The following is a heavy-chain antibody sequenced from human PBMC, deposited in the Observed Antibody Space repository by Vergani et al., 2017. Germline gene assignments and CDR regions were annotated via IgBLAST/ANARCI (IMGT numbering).Heavy chain of an antibody. CDR2: ISSSSGYI. CDR1: GFTFSSYT. CDR3: AKSYNKQSKYRLDAFDI. D-gene: IGHD6-19*01. J-gene: IGHJ3*02. V-gene: IGHV3-21*01. Sequence: EVQLVESGGGLVKPGGSLRLSCAASGFTFSSYTMNWVRQAPGKGLEWVSSISSSSGYIYYADSVKGRFTISRDNAKNSLFLQMNSLRAEDTAVYYCAKSYNKQSKYRLDAFDIWGQGTMVTVSS.